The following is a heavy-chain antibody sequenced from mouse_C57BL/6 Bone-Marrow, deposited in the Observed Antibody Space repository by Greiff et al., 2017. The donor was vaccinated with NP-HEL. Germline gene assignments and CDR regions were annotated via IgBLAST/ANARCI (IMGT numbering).Heavy chain of an antibody. Sequence: VQLQQSVAELVRPGASVKGDCTAEGRKRKKRERQGGKERREKVRKWIGRIDPANGNTKYAPKFQGKATINADPSSNTAYLQLIILTSEDTAIYYCASSVLIYYDGSSLYFDYWGQGTTLTVSS. CDR3: ASSVLIYYDGSSLYFDY. CDR1: GRKRKKRE. J-gene: IGHJ2*01. CDR2: IDPANGNT. D-gene: IGHD1-1*01. V-gene: IGHV14-3*01.